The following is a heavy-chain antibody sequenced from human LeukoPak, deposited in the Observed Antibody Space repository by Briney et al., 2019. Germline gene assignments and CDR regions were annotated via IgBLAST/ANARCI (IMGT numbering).Heavy chain of an antibody. J-gene: IGHJ3*02. D-gene: IGHD1-26*01. V-gene: IGHV4-59*01. CDR1: GGSISSYY. CDR2: IYYSGST. CDR3: ARDNGGSYYGRSSAFDI. Sequence: SETLSLTCTVSGGSISSYYWSWIRQPPGKGLEWIGYIYYSGSTNYNPSLKSRVTISVDTSKNQFSLKLSPVTAADTAVYYCARDNGGSYYGRSSAFDIWGQGTMVTVSS.